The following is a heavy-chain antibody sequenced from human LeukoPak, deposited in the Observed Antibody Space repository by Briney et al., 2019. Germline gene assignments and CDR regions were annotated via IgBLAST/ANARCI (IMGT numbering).Heavy chain of an antibody. Sequence: GGSLRLSCAASGFTFSSYSMNWVRQTPGKGLEWVSHITASGTAMFYADSVKGRFTISRDSFKNTLYLQMNSLTPEDTALYYCAKDLYGSYAMDVWGQGTTVTVSS. CDR2: ITASGTAM. D-gene: IGHD4-17*01. V-gene: IGHV3-23*01. J-gene: IGHJ6*02. CDR1: GFTFSSYS. CDR3: AKDLYGSYAMDV.